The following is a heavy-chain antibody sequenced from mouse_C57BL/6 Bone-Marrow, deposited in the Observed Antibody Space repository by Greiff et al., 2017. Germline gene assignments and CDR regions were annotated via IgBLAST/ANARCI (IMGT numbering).Heavy chain of an antibody. D-gene: IGHD1-1*01. CDR2: IDPENGDT. J-gene: IGHJ3*01. CDR1: GFNIKDDY. Sequence: EVMLVESGAKLVRPGASVKLSCTASGFNIKDDYMHWVKQRPEQGLEWIGWIDPENGDTEYASKFQGKATITADTSSNTAYLQLSSLTSEDTAVYYCTLTTVVAPFAYWGQGTLVTVSA. CDR3: TLTTVVAPFAY. V-gene: IGHV14-4*01.